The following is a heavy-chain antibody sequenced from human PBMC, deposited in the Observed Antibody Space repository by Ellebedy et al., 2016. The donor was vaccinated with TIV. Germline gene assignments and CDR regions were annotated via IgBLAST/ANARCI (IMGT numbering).Heavy chain of an antibody. CDR2: IRSKAYGGTT. CDR1: GFTFGDYA. D-gene: IGHD4-17*01. V-gene: IGHV3-49*04. J-gene: IGHJ4*02. Sequence: GESLKISCTASGFTFGDYAMSWVRQAPGKGLEWVGFIRSKAYGGTTEYAASVKGRFTISRDDSKSIAYLQMNSLKTEDTTVYYCTRERFDYGDYDYWGQGTLVTVFS. CDR3: TRERFDYGDYDY.